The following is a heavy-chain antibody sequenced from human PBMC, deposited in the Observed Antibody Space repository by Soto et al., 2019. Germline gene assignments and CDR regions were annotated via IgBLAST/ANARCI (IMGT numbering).Heavy chain of an antibody. D-gene: IGHD2-2*03. V-gene: IGHV3-15*01. J-gene: IGHJ6*03. CDR2: IKSKTDGGTT. CDR3: TTVAIVVVPAAMFEKTIYYYYYYMDV. Sequence: GGSLRLSCAASGFTFSNAWMSWVRQAPGKGLEWVGRIKSKTDGGTTDYAAPVKGRFTISRDDSKNTLYLQMNSLKTEDTAVYYCTTVAIVVVPAAMFEKTIYYYYYYMDVWGKGTTVTVSS. CDR1: GFTFSNAW.